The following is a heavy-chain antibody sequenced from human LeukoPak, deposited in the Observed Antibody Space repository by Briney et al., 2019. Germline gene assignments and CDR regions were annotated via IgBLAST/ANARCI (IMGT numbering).Heavy chain of an antibody. J-gene: IGHJ5*02. V-gene: IGHV3-23*01. Sequence: GGSLRLSCVGSGFTFSSYAMSWVRQAPGKGLEWVSAIIGSGDNTYYADSVKGRFTISRDNSKNTLYLQMNNLRAEDTAVYYCATSPTFDPWGQGTLVTVSS. CDR3: ATSPTFDP. CDR2: IIGSGDNT. CDR1: GFTFSSYA.